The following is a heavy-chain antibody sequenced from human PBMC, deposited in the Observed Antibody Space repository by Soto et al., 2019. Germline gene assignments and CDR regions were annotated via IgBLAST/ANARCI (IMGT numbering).Heavy chain of an antibody. CDR3: AKTCSGGSCYSYYYYYYGMDV. V-gene: IGHV3-33*06. Sequence: GGSLRLSCAASGFTFSSYGMHWVRQAPGKGLEWVAVIWYDGSNKYYADSVKGRFTISRDNSKNTPYLQMNSLRAEDTAVYYCAKTCSGGSCYSYYYYYYGMDVWGQGTTVNVSS. CDR1: GFTFSSYG. D-gene: IGHD2-15*01. J-gene: IGHJ6*02. CDR2: IWYDGSNK.